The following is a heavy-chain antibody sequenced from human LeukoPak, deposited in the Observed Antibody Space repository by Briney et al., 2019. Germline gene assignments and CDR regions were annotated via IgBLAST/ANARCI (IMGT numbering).Heavy chain of an antibody. CDR2: IKSDGSNT. CDR1: GFTFSSYW. J-gene: IGHJ3*02. D-gene: IGHD5-18*01. CDR3: AKEAGYSYGFDAFDI. Sequence: GGSLRLSCAASGFTFSSYWMHWVRQAPGKGLVWVSRIKSDGSNTNYADSVKGRFTISRDNSKNTLYLQMNSLRAEDTAVYYCAKEAGYSYGFDAFDIWGQGTMVTVSS. V-gene: IGHV3-74*01.